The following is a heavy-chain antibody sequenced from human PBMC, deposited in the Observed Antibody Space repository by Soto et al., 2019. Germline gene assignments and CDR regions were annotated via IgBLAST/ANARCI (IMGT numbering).Heavy chain of an antibody. Sequence: ASVKVSCKASGYPFTSYGISWVRQAPGQGLEWMGWISVYNGNTNYAQNLQGRVTMTTDTSTSTAYMELRSLRSDDTAVYYCARYRHCSGDSCNYYYIMDVWGQGTTVTVSS. CDR3: ARYRHCSGDSCNYYYIMDV. D-gene: IGHD2-15*01. CDR2: ISVYNGNT. V-gene: IGHV1-18*01. CDR1: GYPFTSYG. J-gene: IGHJ6*02.